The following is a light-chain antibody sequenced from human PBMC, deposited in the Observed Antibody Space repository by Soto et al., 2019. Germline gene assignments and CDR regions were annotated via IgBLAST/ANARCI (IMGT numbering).Light chain of an antibody. Sequence: QSALTQPPSASGSPGQSVTISCTGTSSDVGGYNYVSWYQQHPGKAPKLMIYEVSKRPSGVPDRFSGSKSGNTASLTVSGLRAEDEADYYCTSYAGSNNLVFAGGTKVTVL. V-gene: IGLV2-8*01. CDR1: SSDVGGYNY. CDR3: TSYAGSNNLV. CDR2: EVS. J-gene: IGLJ3*02.